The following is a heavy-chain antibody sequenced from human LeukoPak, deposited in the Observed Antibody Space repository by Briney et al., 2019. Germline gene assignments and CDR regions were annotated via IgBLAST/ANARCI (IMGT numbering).Heavy chain of an antibody. Sequence: ASVKVSCKASGYTFTGYYMHWVRQAPGQGLEWMGWINPSSGGTNYAQKFQGRVTMTRDTSISTAYMELSRLRSDATAVYYCARGVAYDNPPAEIDYWGQGTLVTVSS. CDR1: GYTFTGYY. J-gene: IGHJ4*02. CDR3: ARGVAYDNPPAEIDY. D-gene: IGHD3-22*01. V-gene: IGHV1-2*02. CDR2: INPSSGGT.